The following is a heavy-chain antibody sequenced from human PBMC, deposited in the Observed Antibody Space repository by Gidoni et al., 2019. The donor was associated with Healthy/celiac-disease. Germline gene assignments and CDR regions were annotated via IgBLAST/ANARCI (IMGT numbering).Heavy chain of an antibody. CDR3: ARGLDWFDP. V-gene: IGHV4-34*01. Sequence: QLQQQQWGAGRLKRSETLSPSCAGHGGSFSGAYWSGIRQPPGQRQECIGEINHSGSTNYHPSLKSRVTIAVDTSKNQFTLKLSSVPAAGTAVYYCARGLDWFDPWGQGTLVTVSS. CDR1: GGSFSGAY. J-gene: IGHJ5*02. CDR2: INHSGST.